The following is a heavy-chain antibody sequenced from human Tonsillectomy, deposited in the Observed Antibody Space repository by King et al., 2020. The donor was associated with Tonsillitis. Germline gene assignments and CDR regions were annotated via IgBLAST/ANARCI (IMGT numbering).Heavy chain of an antibody. J-gene: IGHJ3*01. D-gene: IGHD6-19*01. CDR3: ATYSSGSRAFDV. V-gene: IGHV6-1*01. Sequence: VPLQQSGPGLVKPSQTLSLTCAISGDSVSSNSAAWTWIRQSPSRGLEWLGRTYYRSKWYNDYAVSVRSRIIINPDTSKNQFSLQLKSVSPGDTAVYYCATYSSGSRAFDVWGQGTMVTVSS. CDR2: TYYRSKWYN. CDR1: GDSVSSNSAA.